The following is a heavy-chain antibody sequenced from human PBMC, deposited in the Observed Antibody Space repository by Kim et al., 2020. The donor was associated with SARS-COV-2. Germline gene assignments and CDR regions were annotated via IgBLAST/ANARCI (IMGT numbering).Heavy chain of an antibody. Sequence: GGSLRLSCAASGFTFSSYAMSWVRQAPGKGLEWVSAISGSGGSTYYADSVKGRFTISRDNSKNTLYLQMNSLRAEDTAVYYCATHAWYCSGGGCHYDYWGQGALVTVSS. CDR3: ATHAWYCSGGGCHYDY. CDR1: GFTFSSYA. V-gene: IGHV3-23*01. D-gene: IGHD2-15*01. CDR2: ISGSGGST. J-gene: IGHJ4*02.